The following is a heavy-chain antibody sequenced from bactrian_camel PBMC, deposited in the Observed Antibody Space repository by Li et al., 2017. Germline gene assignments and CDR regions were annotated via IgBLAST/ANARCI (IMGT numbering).Heavy chain of an antibody. V-gene: IGHV3S55*01. D-gene: IGHD5*01. CDR1: GFTLHGSD. Sequence: HVQLVESGGGSVQAGGSLSVSCTVSGFTLHGSDMGWWRQAPGNECELVASLNKDNTKCYRASVKGRFTISEDNAKASLYLQMNDLKVEDTGVYYCAAAAAAGLDYPLDFAGYNWWGQGTQVTVS. CDR2: LNKDNTK. CDR3: AAAAAAGLDYPLDFAGYNW. J-gene: IGHJ4*01.